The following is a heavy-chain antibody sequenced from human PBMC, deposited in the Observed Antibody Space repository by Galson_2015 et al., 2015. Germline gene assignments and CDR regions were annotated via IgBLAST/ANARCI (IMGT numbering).Heavy chain of an antibody. CDR1: GFSFSHTW. D-gene: IGHD2-2*01. V-gene: IGHV3-15*01. J-gene: IGHJ4*02. CDR3: TTYLSVGHCSSTICYGPFDY. CDR2: IKSKNDGGTT. Sequence: SLRLSCAASGFSFSHTWMSWVRQAPGKGLEWVGRIKSKNDGGTTDYAAPAKGRFTISRDDSKNTLYLQMNSLKTEDTAVYYCTTYLSVGHCSSTICYGPFDYWGQGTLVTVSS.